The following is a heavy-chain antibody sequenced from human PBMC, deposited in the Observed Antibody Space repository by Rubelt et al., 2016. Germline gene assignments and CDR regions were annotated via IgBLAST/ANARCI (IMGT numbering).Heavy chain of an antibody. CDR2: ISAYNGNT. V-gene: IGHV1-18*01. Sequence: QVQLVQSGADVKKPGASVKLSCKASGYTFTSYGISWVRQAPGQGLEWMGWISAYNGNTNYAQELQGRVTMTTDTSTSTAYMELRSLRSDDTAVYYCARRDGYNWDDAFDIWGQGTMVTVSS. CDR1: GYTFTSYG. D-gene: IGHD5-24*01. CDR3: ARRDGYNWDDAFDI. J-gene: IGHJ3*02.